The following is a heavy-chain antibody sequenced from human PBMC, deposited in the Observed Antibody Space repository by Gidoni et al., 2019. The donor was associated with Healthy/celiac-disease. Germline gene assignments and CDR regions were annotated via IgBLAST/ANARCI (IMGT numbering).Heavy chain of an antibody. CDR2: IVVGSGNT. D-gene: IGHD4-4*01. CDR1: GFPFTSSA. V-gene: IGHV1-58*02. CDR3: AADARLQAKDYYYGMDV. J-gene: IGHJ6*02. Sequence: QMQLVQSGPEVKKPGTSVKVSCKASGFPFTSSAMQWVRPARGQRLEWIGWIVVGSGNTNYAQKFQERVTITRDMSTSTAYMELSSLRSEDTAVYYCAADARLQAKDYYYGMDVWGQGTTVTVSS.